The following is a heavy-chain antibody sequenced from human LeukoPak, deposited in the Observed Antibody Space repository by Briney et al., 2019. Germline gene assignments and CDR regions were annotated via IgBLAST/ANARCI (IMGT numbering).Heavy chain of an antibody. CDR2: IYYSGST. CDR3: AREDYDSASNNWFDP. V-gene: IGHV4-59*01. Sequence: RTSETLSLTCTVSGASISSYYWSWIRQPPGKGLEWIGYIYYSGSTSYNPSLKSRVTISIDTSKSQFSLKLSSVTAADTAIYYCAREDYDSASNNWFDPWGQGTLVTVSS. D-gene: IGHD3-10*01. CDR1: GASISSYY. J-gene: IGHJ5*02.